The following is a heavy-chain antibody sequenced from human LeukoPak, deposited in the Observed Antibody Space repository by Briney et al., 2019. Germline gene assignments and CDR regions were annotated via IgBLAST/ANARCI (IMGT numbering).Heavy chain of an antibody. CDR2: ISYDGSNK. D-gene: IGHD3-3*01. CDR1: GFTFSSYA. Sequence: GRSLRLSCAASGFTFSSYAMHWVRQAPGKGLEWVAVISYDGSNKYYVDSVKGRFTISRDNSKNTLYLQMNSLRAEDTAVYYCAKDGDFWSGYVTPYYFDYWGQGTLVTVSS. CDR3: AKDGDFWSGYVTPYYFDY. J-gene: IGHJ4*02. V-gene: IGHV3-30-3*01.